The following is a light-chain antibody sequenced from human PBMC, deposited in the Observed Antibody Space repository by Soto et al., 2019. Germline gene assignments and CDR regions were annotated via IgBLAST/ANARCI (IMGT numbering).Light chain of an antibody. CDR2: GAS. CDR1: QSVASN. Sequence: EIVMTQSPATLSVSPGERATLSCRASQSVASNLAWYQQKPGQAPSLLIYGASTRATGIPARFSGSGSGTEFTLTISSLQSEDFAVYYCQQYNDWRTFGQGTKVDNK. V-gene: IGKV3-15*01. J-gene: IGKJ1*01. CDR3: QQYNDWRT.